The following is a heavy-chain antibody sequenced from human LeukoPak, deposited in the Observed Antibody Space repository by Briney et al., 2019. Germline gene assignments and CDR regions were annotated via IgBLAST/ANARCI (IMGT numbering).Heavy chain of an antibody. V-gene: IGHV3-23*01. Sequence: PGGSLRLSCAASGFTFNTYAIYWVRQAPGKGLEWVSGICGSGGCTYYADPVKGRFTVSRDRSTNTLFLQMSSLRAEDSGMYYCAKALDTYGYMRFDYWGQGTLVTVSS. D-gene: IGHD5-24*01. J-gene: IGHJ4*02. CDR2: ICGSGGCT. CDR1: GFTFNTYA. CDR3: AKALDTYGYMRFDY.